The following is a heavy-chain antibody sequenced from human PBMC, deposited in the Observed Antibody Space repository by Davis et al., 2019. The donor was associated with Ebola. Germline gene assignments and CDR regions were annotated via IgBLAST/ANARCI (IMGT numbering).Heavy chain of an antibody. CDR2: MNPNSGNT. CDR1: GGTFSNYA. D-gene: IGHD1-26*01. V-gene: IGHV1-8*02. Sequence: ASVKVSCKASGGTFSNYAITWVRQAPVQGLEWMGWMNPNSGNTGYAQKFQGRVTMTRNTSISTAYMELSSLRSEDTAVYYCASFRVVGATGPGDYYYGMDVWGQGTTVTVSS. J-gene: IGHJ6*02. CDR3: ASFRVVGATGPGDYYYGMDV.